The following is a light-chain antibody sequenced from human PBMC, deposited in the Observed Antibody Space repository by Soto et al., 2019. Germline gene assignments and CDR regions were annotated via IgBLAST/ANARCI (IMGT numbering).Light chain of an antibody. Sequence: QSALTQPRSVSGSPGQSVTISCTGTSSDVGAYNFVSWYQHHPGKAPKLIIYDVTERPSGVPDRFSGSKSGNWASLTISGRQTEDEADYYCCSDACTYNWVFGGGTQLTVL. J-gene: IGLJ3*02. V-gene: IGLV2-11*01. CDR3: CSDACTYNWV. CDR2: DVT. CDR1: SSDVGAYNF.